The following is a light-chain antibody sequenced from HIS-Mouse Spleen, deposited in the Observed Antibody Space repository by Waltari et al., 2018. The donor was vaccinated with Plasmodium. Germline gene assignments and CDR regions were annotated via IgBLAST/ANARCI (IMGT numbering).Light chain of an antibody. CDR2: AAS. V-gene: IGKV1-6*01. Sequence: AIQKTQSPSSLSASVGDGVTITCRASQGIRNDLGWYQQKPGKAPKLLIYAASSLQSGVPSRFSGSGSGTDFTLTISSLQPEDFATYYCLQDYNYPYTFGQGTKLEIK. CDR1: QGIRND. J-gene: IGKJ2*01. CDR3: LQDYNYPYT.